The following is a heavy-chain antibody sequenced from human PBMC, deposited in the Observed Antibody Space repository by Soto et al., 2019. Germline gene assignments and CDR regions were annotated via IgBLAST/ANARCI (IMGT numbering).Heavy chain of an antibody. J-gene: IGHJ4*02. D-gene: IGHD1-26*01. CDR2: ISYDESTT. Sequence: EVQQVESGGGLVQPGGSLRLSCAASGFTFSNYWMHWIRQAPGKGLEWVSRISYDESTTTYADSVKGRFIISRDNAKNTLFLQMSSLRAEDTAVYYCARGGGSHAHPPDYWGQGALVTVSS. V-gene: IGHV3-74*01. CDR1: GFTFSNYW. CDR3: ARGGGSHAHPPDY.